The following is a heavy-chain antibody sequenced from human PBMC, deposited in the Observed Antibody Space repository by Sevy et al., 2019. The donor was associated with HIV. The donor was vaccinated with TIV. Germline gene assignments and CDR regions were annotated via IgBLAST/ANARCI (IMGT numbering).Heavy chain of an antibody. V-gene: IGHV3-23*01. CDR1: GFTFSSYA. CDR2: ISGSGGST. Sequence: GGSLRLSCAASGFTFSSYAMSWVRQAPGKGLEWVSGISGSGGSTYYADSVKGRFTISRDNSKNTLYLQMNSLRAEDTAVYYCAKVGDAYYYFDYWGQGTLVTVS. J-gene: IGHJ4*02. D-gene: IGHD2-21*02. CDR3: AKVGDAYYYFDY.